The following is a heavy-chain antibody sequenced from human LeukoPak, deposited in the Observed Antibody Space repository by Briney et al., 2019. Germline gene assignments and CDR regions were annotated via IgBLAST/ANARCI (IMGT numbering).Heavy chain of an antibody. CDR1: GYTFTSYD. D-gene: IGHD3-10*01. Sequence: ASVKVSCKASGYTFTSYDINWVRQATGQGLEWMGWMNPNSGNTGYAQKFQGRVTMTRNTSTSTAYMELSSLRSEDTAVYYCARTPRVVRGVISEYFQHWGQGTLVTVSS. CDR3: ARTPRVVRGVISEYFQH. CDR2: MNPNSGNT. J-gene: IGHJ1*01. V-gene: IGHV1-8*01.